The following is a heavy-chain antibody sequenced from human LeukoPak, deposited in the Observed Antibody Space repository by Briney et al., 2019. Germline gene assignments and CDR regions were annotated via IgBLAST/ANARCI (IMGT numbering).Heavy chain of an antibody. D-gene: IGHD3-10*01. J-gene: IGHJ4*02. Sequence: GASVKVSCKASGGTFSSYAISWGRQAPGQGLEWMGGIIPIFGTANYAQKFQGRVTITADESTSTAYMELSSLRSEDTAVYYCASWEGYGSGSYYHEWGQGTLVTVSS. CDR2: IIPIFGTA. CDR3: ASWEGYGSGSYYHE. CDR1: GGTFSSYA. V-gene: IGHV1-69*13.